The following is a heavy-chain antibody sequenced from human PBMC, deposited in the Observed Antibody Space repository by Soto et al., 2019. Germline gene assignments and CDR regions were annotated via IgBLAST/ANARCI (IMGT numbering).Heavy chain of an antibody. D-gene: IGHD6-13*01. Sequence: QVQLQESGPGLVKPSQTLSLTCTVSGGSISSGGYYWSWIRQHPGKGLEWIGYIYYSGSTYYNPSLKSRVTISVDTSKNQFSLKLSSVTAADTAVYYCARGAAGILLPQYYFDYWGQGTLVTVSS. CDR3: ARGAAGILLPQYYFDY. CDR2: IYYSGST. CDR1: GGSISSGGYY. J-gene: IGHJ4*02. V-gene: IGHV4-31*03.